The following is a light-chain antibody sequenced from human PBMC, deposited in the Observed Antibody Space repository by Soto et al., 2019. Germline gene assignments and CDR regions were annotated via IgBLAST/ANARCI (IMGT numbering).Light chain of an antibody. CDR3: QHLRTYPFS. CDR2: PAS. Sequence: DIQLTQSPSFLSASVGDRVTVSCRASQDISTSLAWFQQKAGKVPQLLVYPASTLQDGVPSRFSGSGSGTYFTLTSNILQAEDFATYYCQHLRTYPFSFGQGTKLDIK. V-gene: IGKV1-9*01. J-gene: IGKJ2*03. CDR1: QDISTS.